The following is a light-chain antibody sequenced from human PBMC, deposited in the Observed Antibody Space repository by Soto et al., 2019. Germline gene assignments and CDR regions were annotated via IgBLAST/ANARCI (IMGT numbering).Light chain of an antibody. Sequence: QSALTQPASVSGSPGQSITISCTGTSSDVGGYNYVSWYQQHPGKAPKLMIYDVSNRPSGVSNRFSGSKSGNTASLTISGLQAEDEGDYYCSSYTGSSTLDVFGTGTKLTVL. J-gene: IGLJ1*01. CDR1: SSDVGGYNY. CDR2: DVS. V-gene: IGLV2-14*03. CDR3: SSYTGSSTLDV.